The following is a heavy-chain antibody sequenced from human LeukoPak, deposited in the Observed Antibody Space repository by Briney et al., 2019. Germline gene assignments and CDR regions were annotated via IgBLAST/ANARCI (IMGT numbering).Heavy chain of an antibody. D-gene: IGHD1-14*01. CDR1: GVSISSGGYY. V-gene: IGHV4-31*03. CDR2: IYYSGST. CDR3: ASQHRDYYYYGMDV. J-gene: IGHJ6*02. Sequence: SETLSLTCTVSGVSISSGGYYWSWLRQHPGKGLEWIGYIYYSGSTYYNPSLKSRVTISVDTSKNQFSLKLSSVTAADTAVYYCASQHRDYYYYGMDVWGQGTTVTVSS.